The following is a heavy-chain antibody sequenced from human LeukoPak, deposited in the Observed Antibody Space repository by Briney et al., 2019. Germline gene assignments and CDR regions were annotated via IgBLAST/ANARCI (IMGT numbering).Heavy chain of an antibody. V-gene: IGHV4-4*07. CDR3: ATKVMSGSYWGAFDI. CDR2: IDTSGNT. CDR1: GGSISSFY. D-gene: IGHD1-26*01. Sequence: PSETLSLTCTVSGGSISSFYWSWIRQPPGKGLEWIGRIDTSGNTNYNPSLKSRVTVSVDRSKNQFSLKLSSVTVADTAVYYCATKVMSGSYWGAFDIWGQGTLVTVSS. J-gene: IGHJ3*02.